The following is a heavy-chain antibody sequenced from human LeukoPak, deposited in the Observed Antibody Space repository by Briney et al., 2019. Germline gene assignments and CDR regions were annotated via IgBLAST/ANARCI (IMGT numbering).Heavy chain of an antibody. CDR2: ISESGDTP. V-gene: IGHV3-23*01. J-gene: IGHJ2*01. CDR1: GFTLSSYA. D-gene: IGHD1-14*01. Sequence: GGSLRLSCTASGFTLSSYAMGWVRQAPGGGLKWVSSISESGDTPYYADSVKGLFTISRDNSKNTLYLQMSSLRAEDTAVYYCAQLLDDNPIRWYFALWGRGTLVTVSS. CDR3: AQLLDDNPIRWYFAL.